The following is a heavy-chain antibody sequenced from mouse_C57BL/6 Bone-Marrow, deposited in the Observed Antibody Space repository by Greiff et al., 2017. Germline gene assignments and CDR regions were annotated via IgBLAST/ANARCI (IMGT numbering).Heavy chain of an antibody. D-gene: IGHD2-3*01. V-gene: IGHV7-3*01. J-gene: IGHJ4*01. Sequence: EVQLVESGGGLVQPGGSLSLSCAASGFTFTDYYMSWVRQPPGKALEWLGFIRNKANGYNTEYSASVKGRFTISRDNSQSILYLQMNALRAEDSATYYCARGIYDGYYLYAMDYWGQGTSVTVSS. CDR3: ARGIYDGYYLYAMDY. CDR2: IRNKANGYNT. CDR1: GFTFTDYY.